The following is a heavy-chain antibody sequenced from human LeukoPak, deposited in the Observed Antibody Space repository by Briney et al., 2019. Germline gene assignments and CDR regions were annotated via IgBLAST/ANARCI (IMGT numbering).Heavy chain of an antibody. CDR1: GGSFSGYY. CDR3: AGRDRKMTSYYGSAKGWFDP. CDR2: INHSGST. V-gene: IGHV4-34*01. D-gene: IGHD3-10*01. Sequence: ASETLSLTCAVYGGSFSGYYWSWIRQPTGKGLEWIGEINHSGSTNYNPSLKSRVTISVDTSKNQFSLKLSSVTAADTAVYCCAGRDRKMTSYYGSAKGWFDPWGQGTLVTVSS. J-gene: IGHJ5*02.